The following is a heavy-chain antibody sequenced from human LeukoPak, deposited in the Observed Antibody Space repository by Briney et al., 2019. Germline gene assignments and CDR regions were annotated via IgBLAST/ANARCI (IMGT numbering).Heavy chain of an antibody. J-gene: IGHJ4*02. CDR1: GFTFTNYG. D-gene: IGHD6-6*01. Sequence: GGSLRLSCAASGFTFTNYGMHWVRQAPGKGLEWVTFIRFDGINTHYADSVKGRFTISRDNSKNTMYLQMNSLRADDTAVYYCAKDRGIAARYFDYWGQGALVTVSS. CDR2: IRFDGINT. V-gene: IGHV3-30*02. CDR3: AKDRGIAARYFDY.